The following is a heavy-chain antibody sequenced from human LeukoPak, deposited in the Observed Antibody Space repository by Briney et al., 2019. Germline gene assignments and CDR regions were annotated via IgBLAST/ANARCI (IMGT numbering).Heavy chain of an antibody. CDR1: GDSISSGDYY. CDR3: ARVYYYDSSGYYWPDAFDI. Sequence: SETLSLTCTVSGDSISSGDYYWSWIRQPAGKGLEWIGRISSSGSTNYNPSLKSRVTISVDTSKNQFSLKLSSVTAADTAVYYCARVYYYDSSGYYWPDAFDIWGQGTMVTVSS. J-gene: IGHJ3*02. V-gene: IGHV4-61*02. D-gene: IGHD3-22*01. CDR2: ISSSGST.